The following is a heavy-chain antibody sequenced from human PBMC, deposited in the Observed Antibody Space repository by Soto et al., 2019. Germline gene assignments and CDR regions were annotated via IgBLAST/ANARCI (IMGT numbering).Heavy chain of an antibody. V-gene: IGHV3-48*03. CDR3: AREPAYDFWSGYPSYYYYYGMDV. D-gene: IGHD3-3*01. CDR2: ISSSGSTI. Sequence: PGGSLRLSCAASGFTFSSYEMNWVRQAPGKGLEWVSYISSSGSTIYYADSVKGRFTISRDNAKNSLYLQMNSLRAEDTAVYYCAREPAYDFWSGYPSYYYYYGMDVWGQGTTVTVSS. CDR1: GFTFSSYE. J-gene: IGHJ6*02.